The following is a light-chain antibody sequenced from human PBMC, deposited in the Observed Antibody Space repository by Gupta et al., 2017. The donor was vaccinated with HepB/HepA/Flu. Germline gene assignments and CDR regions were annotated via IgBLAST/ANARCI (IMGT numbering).Light chain of an antibody. CDR3: CSYAGITTWV. CDR1: SSDVGTYNF. Sequence: QSALTPPASVSGSPGQSITISCTGSSSDVGTYNFVSWYQQQPGKAPKVIIYEVSQRPSGVSNRFSASKSGNTASLTISGLQAEDEADYYCCSYAGITTWVFGGGTKLTVL. V-gene: IGLV2-23*02. CDR2: EVS. J-gene: IGLJ3*02.